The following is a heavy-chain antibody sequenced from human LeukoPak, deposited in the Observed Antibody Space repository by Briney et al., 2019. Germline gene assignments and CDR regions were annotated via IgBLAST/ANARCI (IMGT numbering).Heavy chain of an antibody. CDR3: ATETVDSPDY. V-gene: IGHV3-53*01. CDR1: GFTISSNY. Sequence: GGSLRLSCAASGFTISSNYMTWVRQAPGKGLEWVSVIYSGGSTYYADSVKGRFTISRDNSKNTVYLQMQSLRAEDTALYYCATETVDSPDYWGQGTLVTVSS. J-gene: IGHJ4*02. D-gene: IGHD3-22*01. CDR2: IYSGGST.